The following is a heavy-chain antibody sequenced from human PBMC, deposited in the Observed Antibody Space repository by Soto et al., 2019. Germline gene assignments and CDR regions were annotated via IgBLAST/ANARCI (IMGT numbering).Heavy chain of an antibody. Sequence: QVQLVQSGAEVKKPGASVKVSCKASGYTFTSYGISWVRQAPGQGLEWMGWISAYNGNTNYAQKLQGRVTMNTHTSTTTPYMGPRSLKSDATAVYYCATDSTRDSSSLFDSCSQGTLVTVSS. CDR3: ATDSTRDSSSLFDS. CDR2: ISAYNGNT. CDR1: GYTFTSYG. V-gene: IGHV1-18*01. D-gene: IGHD1-26*01. J-gene: IGHJ4*02.